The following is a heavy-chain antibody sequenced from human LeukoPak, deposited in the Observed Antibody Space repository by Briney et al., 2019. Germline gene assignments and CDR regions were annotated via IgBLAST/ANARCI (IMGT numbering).Heavy chain of an antibody. CDR2: INPSGGST. Sequence: ASVKVSCKASGYTFTSYYMHWVRQAPGQGLEWMGIINPSGGSTSYAQKFQGRVTMTRDTSTSTAYMELSSLRSEDTAVYYCARSSSSGPFDYWGQGTLVTVSS. V-gene: IGHV1-46*01. J-gene: IGHJ4*02. CDR3: ARSSSSGPFDY. CDR1: GYTFTSYY. D-gene: IGHD6-6*01.